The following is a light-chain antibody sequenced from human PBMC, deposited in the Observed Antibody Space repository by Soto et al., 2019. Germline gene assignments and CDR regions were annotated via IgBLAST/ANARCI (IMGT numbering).Light chain of an antibody. CDR1: QGIRND. V-gene: IGKV1-17*01. CDR3: LQHNSYPRT. J-gene: IGKJ1*01. Sequence: DIQMTQSPSSLSASVGDRVTITCRASQGIRNDLSWYQQKPGKAPKRLIYAASTLQSGVPSRFSGSRSGTEITITISSLQPEDFATKYCLQHNSYPRTFGQGTKVEIK. CDR2: AAS.